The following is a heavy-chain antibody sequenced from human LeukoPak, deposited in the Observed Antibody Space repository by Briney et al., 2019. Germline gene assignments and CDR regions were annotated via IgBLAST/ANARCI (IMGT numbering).Heavy chain of an antibody. D-gene: IGHD3-10*01. V-gene: IGHV4-30-4*08. CDR3: ARGVMSSKILWFGELSPRGGWFDP. Sequence: PSETLSLTCTVSGGSISSVDYYWSWIRQPPGKGLEWIGYIYYSGSTYYNPSLKSRVTISLDTSKNQFSLKLSSVTAADTAVYYCARGVMSSKILWFGELSPRGGWFDPWGQGTLVTVSS. CDR1: GGSISSVDYY. J-gene: IGHJ5*02. CDR2: IYYSGST.